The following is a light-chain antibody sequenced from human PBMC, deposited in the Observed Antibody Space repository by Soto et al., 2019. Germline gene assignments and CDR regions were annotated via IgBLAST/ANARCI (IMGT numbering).Light chain of an antibody. CDR3: QQGNSFPRT. Sequence: EIQMTQSPPSLSASVGDRVTITCRASQDISSELAWYQQKPGRAPKSLIYYVSRLQSGVPPRFSGSGSGTDFTLTISSLQPEDFATYYCQQGNSFPRTFGQGTKVDIK. J-gene: IGKJ1*01. V-gene: IGKV1-12*01. CDR1: QDISSE. CDR2: YVS.